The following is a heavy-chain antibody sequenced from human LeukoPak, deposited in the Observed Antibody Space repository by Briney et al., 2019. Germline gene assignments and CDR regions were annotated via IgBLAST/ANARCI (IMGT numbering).Heavy chain of an antibody. V-gene: IGHV3-21*01. CDR1: GFTFSSYS. J-gene: IGHJ4*02. D-gene: IGHD3-9*01. CDR3: ARDDYDILTGYFYYFDY. CDR2: ISSSSSYI. Sequence: EGSLRLSCAASGFTFSSYSMNWVRQAPGKGLEWVSSISSSSSYIYYADSVKGRFTISRDNAKNSLYLQMNSLRAEDTAVYYCARDDYDILTGYFYYFDYWGQGTLVTVSS.